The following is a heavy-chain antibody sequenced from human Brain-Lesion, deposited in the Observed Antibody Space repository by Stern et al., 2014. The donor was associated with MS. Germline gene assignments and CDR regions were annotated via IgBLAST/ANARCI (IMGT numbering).Heavy chain of an antibody. CDR3: ARDQRGITIFGVVTDYYYLGMDV. CDR1: GYIFTGYY. Sequence: QVQLVQSGAEVKKPGASVKVSCKTSGYIFTGYYIHWVRQAPGQGLEWMAWINPHTGGKKYTQKFQGRVTMSRDTSISTAYGELSSLTSDDTAVYYCARDQRGITIFGVVTDYYYLGMDVWGQGTTVTVSS. V-gene: IGHV1-2*02. J-gene: IGHJ6*02. CDR2: INPHTGGK. D-gene: IGHD3-3*01.